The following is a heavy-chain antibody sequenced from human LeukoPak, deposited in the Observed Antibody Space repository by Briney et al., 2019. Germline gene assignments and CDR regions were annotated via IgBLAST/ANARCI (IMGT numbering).Heavy chain of an antibody. CDR2: IDGGGSPR. Sequence: GGSLRLSCSASGFTFSDYAMNWVRQSPGKRLEWVAGIDGGGSPRYIADSVKGRFIVSRDNSKNKLYLQMNSLTAEDTALYYCARDVRGYRRPLDYWGQGTLVTVSS. CDR3: ARDVRGYRRPLDY. D-gene: IGHD5-18*01. J-gene: IGHJ4*02. V-gene: IGHV3-23*03. CDR1: GFTFSDYA.